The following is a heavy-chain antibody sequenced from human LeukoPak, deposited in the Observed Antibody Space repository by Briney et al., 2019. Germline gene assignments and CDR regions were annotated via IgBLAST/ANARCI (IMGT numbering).Heavy chain of an antibody. CDR1: GFTFSSYW. D-gene: IGHD6-19*01. V-gene: IGHV3-74*01. J-gene: IGHJ4*02. CDR2: INSDGSST. Sequence: PGGSLRLSCAASGFTFSSYWMHWVRQAPGKGLVWVSRINSDGSSTSYADSVKGRFTISRDNAKNTLYLQMNSLRAEDTAVYYCTRGTAPQGLAVAGTLDYFDYWGQGTLVTVSS. CDR3: TRGTAPQGLAVAGTLDYFDY.